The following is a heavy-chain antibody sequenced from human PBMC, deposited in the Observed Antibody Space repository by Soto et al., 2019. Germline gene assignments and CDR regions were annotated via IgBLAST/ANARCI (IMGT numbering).Heavy chain of an antibody. Sequence: PSETLSLTCTVSGGSISSYYWSWIRQPPGKGLEWIGYIYYSGSTNYNPSLKSRVTISVDTSKNQFSLKLSSVTAADTAVYYCARRNWSPTQVGNWFDPSGQGTLVTVSS. V-gene: IGHV4-59*08. CDR2: IYYSGST. J-gene: IGHJ5*02. CDR3: ARRNWSPTQVGNWFDP. CDR1: GGSISSYY. D-gene: IGHD3-3*01.